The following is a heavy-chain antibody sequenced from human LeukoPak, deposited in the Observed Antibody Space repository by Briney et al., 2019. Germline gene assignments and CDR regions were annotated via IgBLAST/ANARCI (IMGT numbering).Heavy chain of an antibody. D-gene: IGHD2-2*01. CDR1: GGSISSGGYY. V-gene: IGHV4-31*03. J-gene: IGHJ5*02. CDR2: IYYSGST. CDR3: VIQPGGWFDP. Sequence: SETLSLTCTVSGGSISSGGYYWSWIRQHPGKGLEWIGYIYYSGSTYYNPSLKSRVTISVDTSKNQFSLKLSSVTAADTAVYYCVIQPGGWFDPWGQGTLVTVSS.